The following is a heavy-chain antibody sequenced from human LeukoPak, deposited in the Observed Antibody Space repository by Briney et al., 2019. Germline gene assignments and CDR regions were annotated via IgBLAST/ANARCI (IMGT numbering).Heavy chain of an antibody. V-gene: IGHV5-10-1*01. CDR1: GYSFTSYW. Sequence: GESLRISCKGSGYSFTSYWISWVRQMPGKGLEWMGRIDPSDSYTNYSPSFQGHVTISADKSISTAYPQWSSLKASDTAMYYCARSTAPIVVVPAAPLDYWGQGTLVTVSS. D-gene: IGHD2-2*01. J-gene: IGHJ4*02. CDR3: ARSTAPIVVVPAAPLDY. CDR2: IDPSDSYT.